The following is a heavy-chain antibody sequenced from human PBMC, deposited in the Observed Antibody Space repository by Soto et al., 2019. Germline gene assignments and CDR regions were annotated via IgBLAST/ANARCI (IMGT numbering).Heavy chain of an antibody. CDR1: GYTLTELS. J-gene: IGHJ6*02. Sequence: QVQLVQSGAEVKKPGASVKVSCKVSGYTLTELSMHWVRQAPGKGLEWMGGFDPEDGETIYAQKFQGRVTMTEDTSTDKAYMELSSLRSEDTAVYYCGTSTKLALTIPVVYYYGMDVWGQGTTVTVSS. D-gene: IGHD2-2*02. CDR2: FDPEDGET. CDR3: GTSTKLALTIPVVYYYGMDV. V-gene: IGHV1-24*01.